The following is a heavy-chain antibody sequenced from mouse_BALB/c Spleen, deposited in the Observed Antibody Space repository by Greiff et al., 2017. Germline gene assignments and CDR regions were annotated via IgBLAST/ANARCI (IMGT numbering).Heavy chain of an antibody. CDR1: GFSLSTSGMS. CDR2: IWWNDDK. V-gene: IGHV8-8*01. J-gene: IGHJ2*01. D-gene: IGHD1-1*01. Sequence: QVQLKESGPGILQPSQTLSLTCSFSGFSLSTSGMSVGWIRQPSGKGLEWLAHIWWNDDKYYNPALKSRLTISKDTSNNQVFLKIASVVTADTATYYCARITTVVATVDYWGQGTTLTVSS. CDR3: ARITTVVATVDY.